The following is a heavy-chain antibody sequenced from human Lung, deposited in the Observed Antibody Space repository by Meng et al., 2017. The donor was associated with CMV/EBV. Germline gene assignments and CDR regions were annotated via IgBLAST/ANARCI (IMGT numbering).Heavy chain of an antibody. CDR2: IYSGGST. J-gene: IGHJ6*02. CDR3: ARNYDILTGPEV. Sequence: GXXKLSCAASGFTVSSNYMSWVRQAPGKGLEWVSVIYSGGSTYYADSVKGRFTISRDNSKNTLYLQMNSLRAEDTAVYYCARNYDILTGPEVWGQGTTVTVSS. CDR1: GFTVSSNY. D-gene: IGHD3-9*01. V-gene: IGHV3-66*02.